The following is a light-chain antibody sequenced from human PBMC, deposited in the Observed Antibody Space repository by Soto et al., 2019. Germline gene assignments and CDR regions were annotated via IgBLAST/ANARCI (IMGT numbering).Light chain of an antibody. CDR2: WAS. CDR1: QSLLYRSNNKNY. CDR3: QRSHTTPLLIT. Sequence: DIVMTQSPDSVAVSLGERATINCKSSQSLLYRSNNKNYLAWYQQEPGQPPKLLIYWASTRDSGVPDRFSVSGSGTDFTLNIYSLQAEDVAVYYCQRSHTTPLLITFGQGTRLEIK. V-gene: IGKV4-1*01. J-gene: IGKJ5*01.